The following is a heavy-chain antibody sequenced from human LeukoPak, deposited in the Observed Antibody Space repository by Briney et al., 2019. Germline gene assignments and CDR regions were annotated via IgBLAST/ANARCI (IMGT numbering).Heavy chain of an antibody. D-gene: IGHD3-22*01. Sequence: SETLSLTCTVSGGSISSYYWSWIRQPPGKGLEWIGYIYHSGSTNYNPSLKSRATIPVDTSKNQFSLRLSSVTAADTAVYYCARVTGYMIEDYFDYWGQGTLVTVSS. J-gene: IGHJ4*02. CDR3: ARVTGYMIEDYFDY. CDR2: IYHSGST. V-gene: IGHV4-59*01. CDR1: GGSISSYY.